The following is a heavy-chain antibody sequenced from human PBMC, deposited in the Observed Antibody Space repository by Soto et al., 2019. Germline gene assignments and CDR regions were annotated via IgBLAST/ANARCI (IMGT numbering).Heavy chain of an antibody. J-gene: IGHJ6*02. D-gene: IGHD3-22*01. CDR2: ISGSGGST. CDR1: GFTFSSYA. V-gene: IGHV3-23*01. Sequence: PGGSLRLSCAASGFTFSSYAMSWVRQAPGKGLEWVSAISGSGGSTYYADSVKGRFTISRDNSKNTLYLQMNSLRAEDTAVYYWAKPPVGVISLGAKFYYGIDVWGQGTTVTVSS. CDR3: AKPPVGVISLGAKFYYGIDV.